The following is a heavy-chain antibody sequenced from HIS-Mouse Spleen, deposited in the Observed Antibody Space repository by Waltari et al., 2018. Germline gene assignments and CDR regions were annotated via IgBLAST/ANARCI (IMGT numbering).Heavy chain of an antibody. CDR2: IKPNSGGT. D-gene: IGHD6-6*01. CDR3: ARVYSSSWRGFDY. J-gene: IGHJ4*02. V-gene: IGHV1-2*02. Sequence: QVQLVQSGAEVKKPGASVKVSCKASGYTFTGYYMHWVRQAPGQGLEWMGWIKPNSGGTNYEQKFQGRVTMTRDTSISTAYMELSRLRSDDTAVYYCARVYSSSWRGFDYWGQGTLVTVSS. CDR1: GYTFTGYY.